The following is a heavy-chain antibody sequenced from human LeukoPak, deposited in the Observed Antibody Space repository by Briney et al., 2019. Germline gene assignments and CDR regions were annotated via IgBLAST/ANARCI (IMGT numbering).Heavy chain of an antibody. CDR1: GGSISSSSYY. CDR3: ARPDYYYYHMDV. V-gene: IGHV4-39*01. J-gene: IGHJ6*03. CDR2: IYYSGST. Sequence: PSETLSLTCSVSGGSISSSSYYWGWLRQPPGKGLEWIGNIYYSGSTYYNPSLKSRVTISVDTSKNRFSLKLSSVTAADTAVYYCARPDYYYYHMDVWGKGTTVTVSS.